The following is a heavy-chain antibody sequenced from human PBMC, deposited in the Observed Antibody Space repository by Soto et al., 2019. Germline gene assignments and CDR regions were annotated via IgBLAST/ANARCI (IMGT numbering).Heavy chain of an antibody. V-gene: IGHV4-30-4*01. CDR1: GGSISSGDYY. CDR2: IYYSGST. D-gene: IGHD6-13*01. CDR3: ARDGGIAVAGTHHKAYYYYGMDV. J-gene: IGHJ6*02. Sequence: SETLSLTCTVSGGSISSGDYYWSWIRQPPGKGLEWIGYIYYSGSTYYNPSLKSRVTRSVDTSKNQFSLKLSSVTAADTAVYYCARDGGIAVAGTHHKAYYYYGMDVWGQGTTVT.